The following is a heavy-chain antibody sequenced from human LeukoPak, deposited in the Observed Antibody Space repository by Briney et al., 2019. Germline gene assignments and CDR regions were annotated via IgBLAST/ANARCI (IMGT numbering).Heavy chain of an antibody. CDR1: GYTLTELS. Sequence: GASVKVSCKVSGYTLTELSMHWVRQAPGKGLEWMGWISSYNDNTNYAQKLQGRVTMTTDTSTSTAYMELRSLRSDDTAVYYCASWPRGVIGAFDIWGQGTMVTVSS. CDR3: ASWPRGVIGAFDI. V-gene: IGHV1-18*01. CDR2: ISSYNDNT. D-gene: IGHD3-10*01. J-gene: IGHJ3*02.